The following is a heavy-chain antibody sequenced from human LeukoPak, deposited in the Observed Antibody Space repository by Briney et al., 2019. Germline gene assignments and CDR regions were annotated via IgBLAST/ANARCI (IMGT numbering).Heavy chain of an antibody. J-gene: IGHJ4*02. CDR3: AKSPSVGILTGPPFDY. CDR1: GFTFSSYG. CDR2: IRYDGSNK. V-gene: IGHV3-30*02. Sequence: GGSLRLSCAASGFTFSSYGMHWVRQAPGKGLEWVAFIRYDGSNKYYADSVKGRFTISRDNSKNTLYLQMNSLRAEDTAVYYCAKSPSVGILTGPPFDYWGQGTLVTVSS. D-gene: IGHD3-9*01.